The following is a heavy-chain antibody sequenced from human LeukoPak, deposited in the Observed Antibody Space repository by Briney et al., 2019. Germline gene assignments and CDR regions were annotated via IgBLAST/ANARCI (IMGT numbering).Heavy chain of an antibody. D-gene: IGHD5-18*01. V-gene: IGHV1-69*05. CDR2: IIPIFGTA. Sequence: SVKVSCKASGGTFSSYAISWVRQAPGQGLEWMGRIIPIFGTANYAQKFQGRVTITTDESTSTACMELSSLRSEDTAVYYCARAQLWSPWYFDYWGQGTLVTVSS. CDR1: GGTFSSYA. CDR3: ARAQLWSPWYFDY. J-gene: IGHJ4*02.